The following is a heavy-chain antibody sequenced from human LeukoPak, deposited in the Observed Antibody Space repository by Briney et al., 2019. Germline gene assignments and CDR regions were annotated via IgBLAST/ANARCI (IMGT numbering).Heavy chain of an antibody. J-gene: IGHJ4*02. CDR1: GGTFSSYA. V-gene: IGHV1-69*04. Sequence: SVKVSCKASGGTFSSYAISWVRQAPGQGLEWMGRIIPILGIANYAQKFQGRVTITADNSTSTAYMELSSLRSEDTAVYYCARDFSPYCSSTSCYVFDYWGQGTLVTVSS. CDR3: ARDFSPYCSSTSCYVFDY. D-gene: IGHD2-2*01. CDR2: IIPILGIA.